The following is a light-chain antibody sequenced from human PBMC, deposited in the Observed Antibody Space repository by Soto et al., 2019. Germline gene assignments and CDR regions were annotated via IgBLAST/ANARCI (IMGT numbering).Light chain of an antibody. CDR1: QRISSN. CDR3: QQYGSSL. Sequence: EIVITQSPATLSVSPGERATLYCKASQRISSNLAWYQQKPGQPPRLLIYGASTRASGIPARFSGSGSGTDFTLTISRLEPEDFAVYYCQQYGSSLFGGGTKVEIK. J-gene: IGKJ4*01. V-gene: IGKV3-15*01. CDR2: GAS.